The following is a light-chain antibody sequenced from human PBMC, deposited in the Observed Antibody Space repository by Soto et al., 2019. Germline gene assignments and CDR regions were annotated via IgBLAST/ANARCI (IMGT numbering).Light chain of an antibody. Sequence: QSALTQPASVSGSPGQSITISCTGTSSDIGAYNFVSWYQQHPGKAPKLMLYDVNIRPSGVSNRFCGSKAGNTASPTISGLQAEDEADLYWASWTTSTTMIFGGGTKVTVL. V-gene: IGLV2-14*03. CDR1: SSDIGAYNF. CDR3: ASWTTSTTMI. J-gene: IGLJ2*01. CDR2: DVN.